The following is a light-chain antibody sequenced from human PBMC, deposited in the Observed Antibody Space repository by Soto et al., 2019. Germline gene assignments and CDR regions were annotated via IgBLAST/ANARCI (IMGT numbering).Light chain of an antibody. CDR2: EVT. CDR1: SSDVGGYNY. J-gene: IGLJ1*01. Sequence: QSVLTQPASVSGSPGQSITISCTGTSSDVGGYNYVSWYQLHPGKAPKLILYEVTNRPSGVSDRFSGSKSGNTASLTISGLQAEDEADYYCSSYTSSTAYVFGTGPKV. V-gene: IGLV2-14*01. CDR3: SSYTSSTAYV.